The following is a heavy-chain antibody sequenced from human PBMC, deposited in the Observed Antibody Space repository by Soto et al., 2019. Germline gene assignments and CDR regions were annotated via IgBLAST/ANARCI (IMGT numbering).Heavy chain of an antibody. CDR3: AGDLYSSGSTAFDE. Sequence: GGSLRLSCAASGFTFSTYAMHWVRQAPGKGLEWVALISHDGSNKYYADSVKGRFTISRDNSKNTLYLQMNSLRADDTAVYYCAGDLYSSGSTAFDEWGQGTLVTVSS. V-gene: IGHV3-30-3*01. J-gene: IGHJ4*02. CDR1: GFTFSTYA. CDR2: ISHDGSNK. D-gene: IGHD6-25*01.